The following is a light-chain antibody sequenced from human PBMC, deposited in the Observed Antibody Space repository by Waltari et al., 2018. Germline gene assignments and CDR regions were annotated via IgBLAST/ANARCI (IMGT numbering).Light chain of an antibody. CDR3: QHYHNWPPIN. V-gene: IGKV3-15*01. Sequence: CRASQSISTNLDWYQQKPGQAPRLLIYGASTRATGFPARLSGSGFGTEFTLTISSLRSEDFAVYFCQHYHNWPPINFGQGTRLEIK. CDR2: GAS. CDR1: QSISTN. J-gene: IGKJ5*01.